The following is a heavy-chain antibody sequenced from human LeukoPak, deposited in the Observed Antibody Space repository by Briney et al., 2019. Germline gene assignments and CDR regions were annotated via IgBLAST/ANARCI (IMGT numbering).Heavy chain of an antibody. J-gene: IGHJ6*02. D-gene: IGHD2-2*01. CDR2: ISSSSRTI. CDR1: GFTFSSYS. Sequence: GGSLRLSCAASGFTFSSYSMNWVRQAPGKGLEWVSSISSSSRTIYYAASVKGRFTISRDNAKNSLYLQMNSLRAEDTAVYYCARDKYQLLLTYYYYYGMDVWGQGTTVTVSS. V-gene: IGHV3-48*01. CDR3: ARDKYQLLLTYYYYYGMDV.